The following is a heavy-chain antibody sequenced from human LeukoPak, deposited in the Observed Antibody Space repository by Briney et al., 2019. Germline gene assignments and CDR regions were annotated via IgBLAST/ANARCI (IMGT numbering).Heavy chain of an antibody. CDR1: GGSISSGDYY. D-gene: IGHD6-13*01. CDR3: ARDQGSSSWYPSDWFDP. Sequence: SETLSLTCTVSGGSISSGDYYWSWIRQPPGKGLEWIGYTYYSGSTYYNPSLKSRVTISVDTSKNQFSLKLSSVTAADMAVYYCARDQGSSSWYPSDWFDPWGQGTLVTVSS. J-gene: IGHJ5*02. V-gene: IGHV4-30-4*08. CDR2: TYYSGST.